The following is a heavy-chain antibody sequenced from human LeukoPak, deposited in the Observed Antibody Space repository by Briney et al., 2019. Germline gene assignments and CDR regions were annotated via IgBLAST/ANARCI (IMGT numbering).Heavy chain of an antibody. J-gene: IGHJ4*02. Sequence: PGGSLRLSCTASAFIFSDYAMTWVRQAPGKGLEWVSTIRGSGGNTFYEDSVKGRFTISRDNSKNTLYLQMDNLRAEDTAVYYCAKVSAYGYNYFFDSWGQGTLVTGSS. D-gene: IGHD5-24*01. V-gene: IGHV3-23*01. CDR2: IRGSGGNT. CDR1: AFIFSDYA. CDR3: AKVSAYGYNYFFDS.